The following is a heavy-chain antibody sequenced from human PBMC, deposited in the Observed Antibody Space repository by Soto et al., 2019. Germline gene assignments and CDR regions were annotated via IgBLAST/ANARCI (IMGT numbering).Heavy chain of an antibody. V-gene: IGHV1-2*04. J-gene: IGHJ6*02. CDR3: ARGDSTDCSNGVCSFFYNHDMDV. CDR1: GYSFTDYR. D-gene: IGHD2-8*01. CDR2: INPKSGGT. Sequence: GASVKVSCKASGYSFTDYRIHWVRQAPGQGLEWLGRINPKSGGTSTAQKFQGWVTMTTDTSISTASMELTRLTSDDTAIYYCARGDSTDCSNGVCSFFYNHDMDVWGQGTTVNVSS.